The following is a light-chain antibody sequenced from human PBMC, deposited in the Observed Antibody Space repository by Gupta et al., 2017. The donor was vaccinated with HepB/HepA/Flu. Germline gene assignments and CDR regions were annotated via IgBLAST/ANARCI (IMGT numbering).Light chain of an antibody. CDR2: SNS. V-gene: IGLV1-40*01. Sequence: QSVLTQPPSVSGAPGQRVTISCTGSSSNIGAGYDVHWYQQLPGTAPKLLIYSNSNRPSGVPDRFSGSKSGTSASLAITGLQAEDEADYYCQSYDSSLSGPRVFGGGTKLTVL. J-gene: IGLJ2*01. CDR3: QSYDSSLSGPRV. CDR1: SSNIGAGYD.